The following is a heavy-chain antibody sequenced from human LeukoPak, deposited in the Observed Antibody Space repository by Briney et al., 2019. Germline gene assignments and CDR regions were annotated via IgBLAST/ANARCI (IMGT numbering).Heavy chain of an antibody. J-gene: IGHJ4*02. V-gene: IGHV3-23*01. CDR1: GFTFSSYA. CDR2: ISGSGGST. CDR3: AKGDDIVVVPAAMDY. D-gene: IGHD2-2*01. Sequence: GGSLRLSCAASGFTFSSYAMSWVRQAPGKGLEWVSAISGSGGSTYYADSVKGRFTISRDNSKNTLYLQMNSLRAEDTAVYYRAKGDDIVVVPAAMDYWGQGTLVTVSS.